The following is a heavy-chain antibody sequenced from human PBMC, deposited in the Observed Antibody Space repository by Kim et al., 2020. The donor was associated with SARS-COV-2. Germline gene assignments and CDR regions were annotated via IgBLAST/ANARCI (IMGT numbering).Heavy chain of an antibody. Sequence: GGSLRLSCAASGFTFSSYAMSWVHQAPGKGLEWVSAISGSGGSTYYADSVKGRFTISRDNSKNTLYLQMNSLRAEDTAVYYCAKDLRSTVTPSPSWGQGTLVTVSS. V-gene: IGHV3-23*01. D-gene: IGHD4-17*01. J-gene: IGHJ4*02. CDR3: AKDLRSTVTPSPS. CDR1: GFTFSSYA. CDR2: ISGSGGST.